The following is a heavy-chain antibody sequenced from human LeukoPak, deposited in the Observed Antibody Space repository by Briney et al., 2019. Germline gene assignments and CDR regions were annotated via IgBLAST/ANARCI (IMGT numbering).Heavy chain of an antibody. CDR2: IYDSGNT. CDR3: ARHMSTGSYYGTDF. V-gene: IGHV4-59*08. CDR1: GGSINSYY. Sequence: SETLSLTCTVSGGSINSYYWSWIRQPPGKGLEWIGYIYDSGNTDYNPSLKSRVTISVDTSKNQFSLKLSSVTAADTAVYYCARHMSTGSYYGTDFWGQGTLVTVSS. D-gene: IGHD1-26*01. J-gene: IGHJ4*02.